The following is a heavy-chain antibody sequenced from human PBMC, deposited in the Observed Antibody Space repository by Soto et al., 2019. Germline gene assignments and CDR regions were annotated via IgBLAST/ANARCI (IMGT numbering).Heavy chain of an antibody. V-gene: IGHV3-33*01. D-gene: IGHD6-13*01. CDR3: ARDWWEEPAGKETVSQFDY. CDR1: GFAFSNYG. J-gene: IGHJ4*02. CDR2: IWSDGTKK. Sequence: PGGSLRLSCTASGFAFSNYGIHWVRQAPGRGLEGVAVIWSDGTKKFYAGSVRGRFTISRDNSKNTIYLQMNSLRAEDTAVYYCARDWWEEPAGKETVSQFDYWGQGTLVTVSS.